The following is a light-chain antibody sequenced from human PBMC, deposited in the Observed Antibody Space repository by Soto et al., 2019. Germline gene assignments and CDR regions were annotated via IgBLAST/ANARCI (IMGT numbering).Light chain of an antibody. V-gene: IGKV3-20*01. Sequence: EIVLTQSPGTLSLSPWERATLSCRASQSVSSNLAWYQQKPGQAPRLLISGASSRATGIPDRFSGSGSGTDFTLTISRLEPEDFAVYYCQQYGGSPITFGLGTRLEIK. CDR2: GAS. CDR3: QQYGGSPIT. J-gene: IGKJ5*01. CDR1: QSVSSN.